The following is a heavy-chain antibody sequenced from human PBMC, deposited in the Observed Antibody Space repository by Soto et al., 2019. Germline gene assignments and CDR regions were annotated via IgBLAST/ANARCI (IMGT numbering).Heavy chain of an antibody. J-gene: IGHJ4*02. CDR2: ISSSSSYI. CDR1: GFTFSSYS. Sequence: EVQLVESGGGLVKPGGSLRLSCAASGFTFSSYSMNWVRQAPGKGLEWVSSISSSSSYIYYADSVKGRFTISRDNAKNSLYLQMNSLRAEDTAVYYCARTPMECSSTSCVDFDYWGQGTLVTVSS. D-gene: IGHD2-2*01. CDR3: ARTPMECSSTSCVDFDY. V-gene: IGHV3-21*01.